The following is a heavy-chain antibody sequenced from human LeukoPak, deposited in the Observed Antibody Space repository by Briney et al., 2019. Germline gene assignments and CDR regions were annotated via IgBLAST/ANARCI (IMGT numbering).Heavy chain of an antibody. V-gene: IGHV1-8*01. J-gene: IGHJ4*02. Sequence: ASVKVSCKASGYTFTTYDIDWVRQASGQGLEWMGWMNPNSGNTGYAQKFQGRVTITRDTSASTAYMELSSLRSEDTAVYYCARIRGYSYGYTDYWGQGTLVTVSS. D-gene: IGHD5-18*01. CDR2: MNPNSGNT. CDR3: ARIRGYSYGYTDY. CDR1: GYTFTTYD.